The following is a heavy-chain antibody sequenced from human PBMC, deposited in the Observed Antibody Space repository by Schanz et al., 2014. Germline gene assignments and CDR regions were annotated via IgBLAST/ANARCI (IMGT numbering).Heavy chain of an antibody. D-gene: IGHD3-10*01. CDR3: AKDRRDNYGSGTFYFEP. Sequence: QVQLVESGGGVVQPGRSLRLSCAASGFTFNSYGMHWVRQAPGKGLEWVAFIWDDGSNKYYADSVKGRFTISRDTSKNPLYLQMSSLRAEDTSLYFCAKDRRDNYGSGTFYFEPWGQGTLVSVSS. V-gene: IGHV3-30*02. CDR2: IWDDGSNK. CDR1: GFTFNSYG. J-gene: IGHJ4*02.